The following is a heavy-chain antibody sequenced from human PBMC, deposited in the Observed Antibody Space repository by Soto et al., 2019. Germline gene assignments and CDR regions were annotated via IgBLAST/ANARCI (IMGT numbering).Heavy chain of an antibody. Sequence: GESLKISCKGSGYSFTSYWIGWVRQMPGKGLEWMGIIYPGDSDTRYSPSFQGQVTISADKSISTAYLQWSSLKASDTAMYYCAGSTMFGGYCSNISSCPCFGCWGQGSLVSVSS. D-gene: IGHD2-2*01. CDR2: IYPGDSDT. J-gene: IGHJ4*02. CDR3: AGSTMFGGYCSNISSCPCFGC. V-gene: IGHV5-51*01. CDR1: GYSFTSYW.